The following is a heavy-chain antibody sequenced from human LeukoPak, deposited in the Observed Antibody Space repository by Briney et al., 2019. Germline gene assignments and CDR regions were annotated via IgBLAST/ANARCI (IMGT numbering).Heavy chain of an antibody. D-gene: IGHD3-22*01. J-gene: IGHJ4*02. CDR3: AKFSPPYYYDNSGYSFDY. CDR2: ISGSGGST. CDR1: GFTFSSYA. V-gene: IGHV3-23*01. Sequence: GGSLRLSCAASGFTFSSYAMSWVRQAPGKGLEWVSVISGSGGSTYYADSVKGRFTISRDNSKNTLYPQMNSLRAEDTAVYSCAKFSPPYYYDNSGYSFDYWGQGTLVTVSS.